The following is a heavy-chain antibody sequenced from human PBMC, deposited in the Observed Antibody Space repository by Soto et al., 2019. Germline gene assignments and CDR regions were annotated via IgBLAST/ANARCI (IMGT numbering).Heavy chain of an antibody. CDR1: GFTFSSYA. J-gene: IGHJ6*02. V-gene: IGHV3-30-3*01. Sequence: GGSLRLSCAASGFTFSSYAMHWVRQAPGKGLEWVAVISYDGSNKYYADSVKGRFTISRDNSKNTLYLQMNSLRAEDTAVYYCARDGVTMVRGVYYGMDVWGQGTTVTVSS. CDR2: ISYDGSNK. CDR3: ARDGVTMVRGVYYGMDV. D-gene: IGHD3-10*01.